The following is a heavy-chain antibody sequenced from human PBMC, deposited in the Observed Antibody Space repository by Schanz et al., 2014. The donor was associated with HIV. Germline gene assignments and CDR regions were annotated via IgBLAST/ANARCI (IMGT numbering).Heavy chain of an antibody. CDR3: AREGVEPHLDY. V-gene: IGHV3-33*01. Sequence: QVQLVESGGGVVQPGRSLRLSCAASGFTFSSYGMHWVRQAPGKGLEWVAVIWFDGSNKKYVDSVKGRFTISRDNSENTLYLQMNSLRGEDTGVYYCAREGVEPHLDYWGQGTLVTVSS. CDR1: GFTFSSYG. J-gene: IGHJ4*02. CDR2: IWFDGSNK.